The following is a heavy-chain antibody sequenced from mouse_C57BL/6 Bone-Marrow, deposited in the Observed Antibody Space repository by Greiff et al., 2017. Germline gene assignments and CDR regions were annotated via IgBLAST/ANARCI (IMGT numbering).Heavy chain of an antibody. D-gene: IGHD2-4*01. CDR3: AQTVRLRGAY. CDR2: IWGGGST. V-gene: IGHV2-9*01. CDR1: GFSLTSYG. J-gene: IGHJ3*01. Sequence: VQLQESGPGLVAPSQSLSITCTVSGFSLTSYGVDWVRQPPGKGLEWLGVIWGGGSTNYNSALMSRMSISKVNSKSQDFLKMNSLQTGDTAMYYCAQTVRLRGAYWGQGTLVTVSA.